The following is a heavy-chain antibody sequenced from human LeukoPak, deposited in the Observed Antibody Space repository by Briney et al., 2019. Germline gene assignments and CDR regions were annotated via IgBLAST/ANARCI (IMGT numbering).Heavy chain of an antibody. Sequence: QAGGSLRLSCAASGFTFSSYWMHWVRQAPGKGLVWVSRINSDGSTTSYADSVKGRFTISRDNAKNTLYLRMNSLRAEDTAVYYCARDDYGGRGEFDYWGQGTLVTVSS. CDR1: GFTFSSYW. V-gene: IGHV3-74*01. D-gene: IGHD4-23*01. J-gene: IGHJ4*02. CDR2: INSDGSTT. CDR3: ARDDYGGRGEFDY.